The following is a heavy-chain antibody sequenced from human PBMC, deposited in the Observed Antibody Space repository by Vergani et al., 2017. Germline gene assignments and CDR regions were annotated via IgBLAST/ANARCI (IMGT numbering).Heavy chain of an antibody. CDR2: ISSSGSTI. CDR1: GFTFSSYE. CDR3: ASESWGHCTNGVCYTDY. Sequence: EVQLVESGGGLVQPGGSLRLSCAASGFTFSSYEMNWVRQAPGKGLEWVSYISSSGSTIYYADSVKGRFTISRDNAKNSLYLQMNSLRAEDTAVYYCASESWGHCTNGVCYTDYWGQGTLVTVSS. V-gene: IGHV3-48*03. D-gene: IGHD2-8*01. J-gene: IGHJ4*02.